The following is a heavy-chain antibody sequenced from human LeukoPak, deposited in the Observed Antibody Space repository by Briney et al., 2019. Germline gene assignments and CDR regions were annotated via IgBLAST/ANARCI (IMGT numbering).Heavy chain of an antibody. D-gene: IGHD1-1*01. V-gene: IGHV3-30*02. Sequence: GSLRLSCAASGFTFSSYGMHWVRQAPGKGLEWVAFIRYDGSNKYYADSVKGRFTISRDNSKNSLYLQMNSLRAEDTAVYYCVRSGTTNWPDWYFDLWGRGTLVTVSS. CDR2: IRYDGSNK. J-gene: IGHJ2*01. CDR1: GFTFSSYG. CDR3: VRSGTTNWPDWYFDL.